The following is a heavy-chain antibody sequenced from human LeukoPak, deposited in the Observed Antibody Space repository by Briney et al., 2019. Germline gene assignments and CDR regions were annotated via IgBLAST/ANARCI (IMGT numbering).Heavy chain of an antibody. Sequence: SETLSLTCTVSGGSISSYYWSWIRQPPGKGLEWIGYIYYSGSTNYNPSLKSRVTISVDTSKNQFSLKLSSVTAADTAVYYCARRGIAAAGSLEYYFDYWGQGTLVTVSS. V-gene: IGHV4-59*08. D-gene: IGHD6-13*01. CDR2: IYYSGST. CDR1: GGSISSYY. J-gene: IGHJ4*02. CDR3: ARRGIAAAGSLEYYFDY.